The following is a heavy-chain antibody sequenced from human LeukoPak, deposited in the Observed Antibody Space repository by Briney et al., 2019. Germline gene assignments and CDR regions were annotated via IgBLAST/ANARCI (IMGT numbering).Heavy chain of an antibody. V-gene: IGHV3-30*18. CDR2: ISYDGSNK. D-gene: IGHD2-2*01. J-gene: IGHJ6*02. Sequence: PGGSLRLSCAASGFTFSSYGMHWVRRAPGKGLEWVAVISYDGSNKYYADSVKGRFTISRDNSKNTLYLQMNSLRAEDTAVYYCAKDIVVVPAAIYYYYGMDVWGQGTTVTVSS. CDR3: AKDIVVVPAAIYYYYGMDV. CDR1: GFTFSSYG.